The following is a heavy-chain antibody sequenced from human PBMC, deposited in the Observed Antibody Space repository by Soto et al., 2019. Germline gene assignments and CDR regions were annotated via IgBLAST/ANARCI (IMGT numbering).Heavy chain of an antibody. CDR2: INPNSGGT. Sequence: GASVKVSCKASGYTFTGYHMHWVRQAPGQGLEWMGWINPNSGGTNYAQKFQGRVTMTRDTSTSTVYMELSSLRSEDTAVYYCARDRRHLYYDFWSGYYYFDYWGQGTLVTVS. CDR3: ARDRRHLYYDFWSGYYYFDY. V-gene: IGHV1-2*02. CDR1: GYTFTGYH. J-gene: IGHJ4*02. D-gene: IGHD3-3*01.